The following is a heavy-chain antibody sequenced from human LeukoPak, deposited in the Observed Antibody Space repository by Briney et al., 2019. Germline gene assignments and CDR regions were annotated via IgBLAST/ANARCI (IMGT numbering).Heavy chain of an antibody. D-gene: IGHD6-19*01. V-gene: IGHV3-74*01. J-gene: IGHJ5*02. CDR3: ARTFGSGRYPGDWFDP. Sequence: WWSLRLFCTASGVPFSNYWMHWVRQGPGKGLEWVSRIYSDGSSTTYADSVKGRLTISRDNAKNTLYLQMSSLRAEDTAVYYCARTFGSGRYPGDWFDPWGQGTLVTVSS. CDR1: GVPFSNYW. CDR2: IYSDGSST.